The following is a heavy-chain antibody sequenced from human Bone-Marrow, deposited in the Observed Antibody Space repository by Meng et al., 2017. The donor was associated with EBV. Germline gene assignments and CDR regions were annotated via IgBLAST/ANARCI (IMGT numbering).Heavy chain of an antibody. V-gene: IGHV1-2*06. D-gene: IGHD6-13*01. CDR3: ARLGIGSSWYYFDY. CDR2: INPNSGGT. Sequence: QVEVGQSGAEVKKPGASVKVSCKASGYTFTGYYMHWVRQAPGQGLEWMGRINPNSGGTNYAQKFQGRVTMTRDTSISTAYMELSRLRSDDTAVYYCARLGIGSSWYYFDYWGQGTLVTVSS. CDR1: GYTFTGYY. J-gene: IGHJ4*02.